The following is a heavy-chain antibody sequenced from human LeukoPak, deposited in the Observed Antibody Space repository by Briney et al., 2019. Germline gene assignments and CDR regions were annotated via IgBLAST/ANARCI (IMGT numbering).Heavy chain of an antibody. Sequence: ASVKVSCKASGYTSTGYYMHWVRQAPGQGLEWMGWINPNSGGTNYAQKFQGRVTMTRDTSISTAYMELSRLRSDDTAVYYCARDRSSYYDFWSGYFAYDYYMDVWGKGTTVTVSS. CDR1: GYTSTGYY. V-gene: IGHV1-2*02. D-gene: IGHD3-3*01. CDR2: INPNSGGT. CDR3: ARDRSSYYDFWSGYFAYDYYMDV. J-gene: IGHJ6*03.